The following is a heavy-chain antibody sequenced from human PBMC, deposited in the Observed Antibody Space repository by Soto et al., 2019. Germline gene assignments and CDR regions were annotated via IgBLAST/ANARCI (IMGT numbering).Heavy chain of an antibody. Sequence: QVQLVQSGAEVKKPGSSVKVSCKASGGTFSSYAISWVRQAPGQGLEWMGGIIPIFGTANYAQKFRGRVTITADKSTSTAYMELSSLRSEDTAVYYCARAPGEVLEWAGYYYYGMDVWGQGTTVTVSS. CDR3: ARAPGEVLEWAGYYYYGMDV. J-gene: IGHJ6*02. D-gene: IGHD3-3*01. V-gene: IGHV1-69*06. CDR2: IIPIFGTA. CDR1: GGTFSSYA.